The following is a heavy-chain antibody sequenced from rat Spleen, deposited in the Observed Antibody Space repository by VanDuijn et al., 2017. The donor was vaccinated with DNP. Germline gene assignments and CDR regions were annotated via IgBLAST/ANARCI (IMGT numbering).Heavy chain of an antibody. Sequence: EVQLVESGGGLVQPGRSMTLSCAASGFTFSNYYMAWVRQAPTTGLEWVASISTGIGRSYYRDSVKGRFTISRDNAKSTLYLQMDSLRSDETATYYCVRWNSGHFDYWGQGVMVTVSS. CDR1: GFTFSNYY. CDR3: VRWNSGHFDY. V-gene: IGHV5S11*01. CDR2: ISTGIGRS. D-gene: IGHD4-3*01. J-gene: IGHJ2*01.